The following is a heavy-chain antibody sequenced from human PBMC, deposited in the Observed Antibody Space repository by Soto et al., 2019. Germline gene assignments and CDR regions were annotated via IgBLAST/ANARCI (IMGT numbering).Heavy chain of an antibody. CDR2: IIPRSGTS. Sequence: QVQLVQSGAEVKKPGSSVKVSCKASGDTFSTYTINWVRQAPGQRLEWMGGIIPRSGTSNYAQKFQGRVTSTADESTSTAYMELSRLRAEDTAVYYCAREGRVIAPSSVNSDHNDYAMDVWGQGTTGTLSS. CDR3: AREGRVIAPSSVNSDHNDYAMDV. CDR1: GDTFSTYT. D-gene: IGHD2-8*02. J-gene: IGHJ6*02. V-gene: IGHV1-69*12.